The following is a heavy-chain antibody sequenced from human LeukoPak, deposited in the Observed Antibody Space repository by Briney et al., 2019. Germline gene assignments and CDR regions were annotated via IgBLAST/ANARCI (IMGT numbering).Heavy chain of an antibody. V-gene: IGHV3-7*01. CDR2: IKEDGSEK. J-gene: IGHJ4*02. Sequence: GGSLRLSCAASGFTFNSYWMNWVRQAPGKGLEWVANIKEDGSEKYYVDSVKGRFIISRDNAKNSLYLQMNSLRAEDTAVYYCARGRDPAYWGQGTLVTVPS. CDR1: GFTFNSYW. CDR3: ARGRDPAY.